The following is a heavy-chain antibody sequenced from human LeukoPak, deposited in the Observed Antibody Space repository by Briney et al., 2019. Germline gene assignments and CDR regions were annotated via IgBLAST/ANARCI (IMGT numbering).Heavy chain of an antibody. CDR3: AHSPNALYYFDY. CDR1: GFSLSTSGVN. V-gene: IGHV2-5*02. J-gene: IGHJ4*02. Sequence: SGPTLVKPTQTLTLTCTFSGFSLSTSGVNVGWIRQPPGKALEWLALIYWGDDKRYSPSLKNRLTITKDTSKNQVVLTMTSMDPVDTATYYCAHSPNALYYFDYWGQGTLVTVSS. CDR2: IYWGDDK.